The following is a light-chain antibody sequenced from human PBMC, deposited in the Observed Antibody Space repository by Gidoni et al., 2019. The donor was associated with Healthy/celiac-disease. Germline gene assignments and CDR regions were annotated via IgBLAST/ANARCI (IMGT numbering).Light chain of an antibody. J-gene: IGKJ2*04. V-gene: IGKV3-20*01. Sequence: LSCRASQSVSSSYLAWYQQKHGQAPRLLIYGASSRATGIPDKFSGSGSGTDFTLTISRLEPEDFAVYYCQQYGSSPMCSFGQXTKLEIK. CDR3: QQYGSSPMCS. CDR1: QSVSSSY. CDR2: GAS.